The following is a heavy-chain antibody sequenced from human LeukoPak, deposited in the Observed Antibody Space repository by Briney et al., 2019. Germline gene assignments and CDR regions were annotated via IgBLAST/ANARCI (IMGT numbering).Heavy chain of an antibody. CDR2: FYPGDSDT. D-gene: IGHD3-22*01. J-gene: IGHJ4*02. CDR3: ARHSYYYDSSGYYGY. V-gene: IGHV5-51*01. CDR1: GYSFTSYW. Sequence: GESLKISCKGSGYSFTSYWIGWVRQLPGKGLDGLGIFYPGDSDTRYSPSFQGQVTISADKSISTAYLQWSSLKASDTAMYYCARHSYYYDSSGYYGYWGQGTLVTVSS.